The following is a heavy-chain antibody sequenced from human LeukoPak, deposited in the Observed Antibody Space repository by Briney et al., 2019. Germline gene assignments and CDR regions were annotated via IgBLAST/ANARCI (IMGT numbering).Heavy chain of an antibody. D-gene: IGHD4-11*01. V-gene: IGHV1-18*01. CDR2: ISAYNGNT. CDR3: ARDSNDYSNYVFDY. Sequence: ASVKVSCKASGYTFTSYGISWVRQAPGQGLEWMGWISAYNGNTNYAQKLQGRVTITADESTSTAYMELSSLRSEDTAVYYCARDSNDYSNYVFDYWGQGTLVTVSS. J-gene: IGHJ4*02. CDR1: GYTFTSYG.